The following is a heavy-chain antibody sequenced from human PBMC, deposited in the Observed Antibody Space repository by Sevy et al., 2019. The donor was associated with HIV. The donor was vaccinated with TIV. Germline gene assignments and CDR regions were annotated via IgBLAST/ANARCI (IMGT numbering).Heavy chain of an antibody. CDR2: IRSRAYGGTT. CDR1: GFTFGGYT. V-gene: IGHV3-49*04. J-gene: IGHJ6*02. Sequence: GGSLRLSCIASGFTFGGYTLSWVRQAPGKGLEWVSFIRSRAYGGTTKYAASVKGRFTISRDDSESIAYLQMNSLKTDDTAVYYCTRVEGATDWGMDVWGQGTTVTVSS. CDR3: TRVEGATDWGMDV. D-gene: IGHD1-26*01.